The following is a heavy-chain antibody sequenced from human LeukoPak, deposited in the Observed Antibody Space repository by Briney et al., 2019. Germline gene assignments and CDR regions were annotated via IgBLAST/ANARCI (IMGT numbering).Heavy chain of an antibody. J-gene: IGHJ4*02. D-gene: IGHD5-18*01. CDR2: ISYSGTT. CDR1: GDSLSGFH. V-gene: IGHV4-59*08. Sequence: SETLSLTCTVSGDSLSGFHWTWIRQPPGKGLEWISYISYSGTTDYNPSLRSRVTISVDTSKNQFSLKLSSVTAADTAVYYCARYSYGGYYFDYWGQGALVTVYS. CDR3: ARYSYGGYYFDY.